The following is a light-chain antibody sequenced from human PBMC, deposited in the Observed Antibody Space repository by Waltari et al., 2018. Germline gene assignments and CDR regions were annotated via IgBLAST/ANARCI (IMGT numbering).Light chain of an antibody. CDR1: SGSVSSTSY. CDR3: LVYMGSGIWV. Sequence: QTVVTQEPSLSVSPGGTVTLTCDLSSGSVSSTSYVSWYQQTPGQAPRTLVFKTNTRSSGVPDRFSGSSLGNKAALTITGAQADDESDYYCLVYMGSGIWVFGGGTKLTVL. J-gene: IGLJ3*02. CDR2: KTN. V-gene: IGLV8-61*01.